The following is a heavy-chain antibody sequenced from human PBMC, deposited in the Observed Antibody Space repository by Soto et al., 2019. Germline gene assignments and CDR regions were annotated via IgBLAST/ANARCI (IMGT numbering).Heavy chain of an antibody. CDR1: GCTFGDYA. D-gene: IGHD3-22*01. CDR3: TKYRHYYDSSGYLFY. V-gene: IGHV3-49*04. CDR2: IRSKAYGWTT. J-gene: IGHJ4*02. Sequence: GSLRLSCTASGCTFGDYAMNWVRQAPGKGMEWVGFIRSKAYGWTTEYAASVKGRFTITRDDSKSIAYLQMNSLKTEDTAVDYCTKYRHYYDSSGYLFYWGQGTLVTVSS.